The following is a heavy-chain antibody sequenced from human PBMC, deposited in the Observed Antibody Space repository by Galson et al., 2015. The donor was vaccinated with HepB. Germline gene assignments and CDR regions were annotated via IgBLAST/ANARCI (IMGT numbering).Heavy chain of an antibody. CDR2: INPSGGST. J-gene: IGHJ6*02. CDR1: GYTFTSYY. CDR3: ASFSWFGELNYYGMDV. V-gene: IGHV1-46*01. D-gene: IGHD3-10*01. Sequence: SVKVSCKASGYTFTSYYMHWVRQAPGQGLEWMGIINPSGGSTSYAQKFQGRVTMTRNTSISTAYMELSSLRSEDTAVYYCASFSWFGELNYYGMDVWGQGTTVTVSS.